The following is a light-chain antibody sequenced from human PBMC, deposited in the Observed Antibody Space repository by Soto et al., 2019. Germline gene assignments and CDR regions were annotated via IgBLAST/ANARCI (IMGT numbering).Light chain of an antibody. Sequence: EIVLTQSPGTLSLSPGERATLSCRASQSVSSSYLAWYQQKPGQAPRLLIYGASSRATGIPDRFSGSGSGTDFTLTIIRLEPEDFAVYYCQHYGSSVFTFGPGTKVDIK. CDR1: QSVSSSY. CDR3: QHYGSSVFT. V-gene: IGKV3-20*01. CDR2: GAS. J-gene: IGKJ3*01.